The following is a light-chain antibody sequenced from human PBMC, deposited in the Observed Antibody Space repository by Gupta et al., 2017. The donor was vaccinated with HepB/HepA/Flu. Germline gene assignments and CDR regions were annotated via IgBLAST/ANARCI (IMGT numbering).Light chain of an antibody. J-gene: IGKJ2*01. CDR2: SAS. CDR3: QQYNNRPQT. CDR1: QNVNTN. Sequence: EIVMTQSPPTLSVSPGERATLSCRASQNVNTNLAWLQQKPGQAPRLLIYSASTRASGIPARFSGSGSGTEFTLTINSLQSEDVAVYFCQQYNNRPQTFGQGTKLEIK. V-gene: IGKV3-15*01.